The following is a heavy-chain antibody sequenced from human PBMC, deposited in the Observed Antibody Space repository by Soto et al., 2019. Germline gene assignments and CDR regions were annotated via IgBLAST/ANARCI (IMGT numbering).Heavy chain of an antibody. CDR2: INHSGNT. V-gene: IGHV4-34*01. J-gene: IGHJ4*02. D-gene: IGHD2-15*01. Sequence: SETLSLTCAVYGGSFSGYYWSWIRQPPGKGLEWIGEINHSGNTNYNPSIKRRVTISVDTSQNQFTLKLGSVTAADTAVYYCARGLGAVVVAASDFYYWGQGTLVTVSS. CDR3: ARGLGAVVVAASDFYY. CDR1: GGSFSGYY.